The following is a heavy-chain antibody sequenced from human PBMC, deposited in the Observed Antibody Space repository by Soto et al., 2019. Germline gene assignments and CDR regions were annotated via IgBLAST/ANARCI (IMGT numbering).Heavy chain of an antibody. J-gene: IGHJ5*02. CDR3: ARAKGYSYGKYWFDP. CDR2: IYYSGST. V-gene: IGHV4-59*01. CDR1: GGSISSYY. Sequence: PWETLSLTCTVSGGSISSYYWSWIRQPPGKGLEWIGYIYYSGSTNYNPSLKSRVTISVDTSKNQFSLKLSSVTAADTAVYYCARAKGYSYGKYWFDPWGQGTLVTVSS. D-gene: IGHD5-18*01.